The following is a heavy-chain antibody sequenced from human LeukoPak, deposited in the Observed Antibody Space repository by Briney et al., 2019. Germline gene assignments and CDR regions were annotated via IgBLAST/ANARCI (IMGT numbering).Heavy chain of an antibody. D-gene: IGHD2-15*01. V-gene: IGHV3-7*01. CDR3: ARDQTPFY. Sequence: PGGSLRLSCAGSGFVYTAFWMSWVRQVPGKGLEWVANIKHDGSEDYYLDSVKGRFTISRDNAKSSMWLQMNSLRDEDTAVYYCARDQTPFYWGQGSLVTVSS. J-gene: IGHJ4*02. CDR1: GFVYTAFW. CDR2: IKHDGSED.